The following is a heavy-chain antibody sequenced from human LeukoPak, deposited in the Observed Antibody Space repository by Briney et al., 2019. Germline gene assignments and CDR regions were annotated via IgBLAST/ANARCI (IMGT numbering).Heavy chain of an antibody. Sequence: ASVKVSCKASGYTFTGYYMHWVRQAPGQGLEWMGWINPNSGGTNYAQKFQGRVTMTRDTSISTAYMELSRLRSDDTAVYYCARVPPWYGYYYYMDVWGKGTTVTVSS. CDR1: GYTFTGYY. D-gene: IGHD2-15*01. V-gene: IGHV1-2*02. J-gene: IGHJ6*03. CDR2: INPNSGGT. CDR3: ARVPPWYGYYYYMDV.